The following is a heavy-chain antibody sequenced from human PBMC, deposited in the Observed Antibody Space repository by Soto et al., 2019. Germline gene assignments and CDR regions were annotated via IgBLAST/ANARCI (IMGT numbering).Heavy chain of an antibody. V-gene: IGHV4-30-4*01. Sequence: SETLSLTCTVSGDSISSGDYYWSWIRQPPGKGLEWIGYIYYSGSTYYNPSLKSRVTISVDTSKNQFSLKLSSVTAADSAVYYCARVPGYSSSWYTYYYMDVWGKGTTVTVSS. CDR3: ARVPGYSSSWYTYYYMDV. D-gene: IGHD6-13*01. CDR1: GDSISSGDYY. J-gene: IGHJ6*03. CDR2: IYYSGST.